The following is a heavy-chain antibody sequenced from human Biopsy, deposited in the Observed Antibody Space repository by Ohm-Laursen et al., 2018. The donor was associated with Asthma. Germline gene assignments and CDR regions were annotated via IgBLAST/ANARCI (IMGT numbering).Heavy chain of an antibody. Sequence: SLRLSCAASGFTFSSYSMNWVRQAPGKGLEWVSYISSSSSTIYYADSVKGRFTISRDNVKNSLYLQVNSLRDEDTAVYYCARFKRGYSYGYAGVFDYWGQGTLVTVSS. CDR3: ARFKRGYSYGYAGVFDY. J-gene: IGHJ4*02. CDR1: GFTFSSYS. D-gene: IGHD5-18*01. CDR2: ISSSSSTI. V-gene: IGHV3-48*02.